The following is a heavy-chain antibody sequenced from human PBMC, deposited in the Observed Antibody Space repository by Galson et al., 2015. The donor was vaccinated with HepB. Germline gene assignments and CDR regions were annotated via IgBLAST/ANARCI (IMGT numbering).Heavy chain of an antibody. J-gene: IGHJ4*02. CDR2: INAGNGNT. D-gene: IGHD3-3*01. CDR1: GYTFTSYA. Sequence: SVKVSCKASGYTFTSYAMHWVRQAPGQRLEWMGWINAGNGNTKYSQKFQGRVTITRDTSASTAYMELSSLRSEDTAVYYCARVVVSIFGVVTSRYFDYWGQGTLVTVSS. V-gene: IGHV1-3*01. CDR3: ARVVVSIFGVVTSRYFDY.